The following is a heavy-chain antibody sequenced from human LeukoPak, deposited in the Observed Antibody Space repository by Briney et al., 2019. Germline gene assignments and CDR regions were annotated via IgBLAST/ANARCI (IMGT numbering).Heavy chain of an antibody. CDR2: IYYSGST. V-gene: IGHV4-59*08. Sequence: SETLSLTCTVSGGSISSYYWSWIRQPPGKGLEWIGYIYYSGSTNYNPSLKSRVTISVDTSKNQFSLKLSSVTAADTAVYYCARLDGSSGSLDYWGQGTLVTVSS. J-gene: IGHJ4*02. CDR3: ARLDGSSGSLDY. D-gene: IGHD3-22*01. CDR1: GGSISSYY.